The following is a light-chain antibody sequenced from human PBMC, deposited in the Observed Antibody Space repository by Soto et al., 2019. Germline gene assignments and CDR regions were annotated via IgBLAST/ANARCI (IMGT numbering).Light chain of an antibody. CDR1: QSFSSNY. Sequence: EIVLTQSPGTLSLSPGERATLSCRASQSFSSNYLAWYQQKPGQSPRLLIYGASNRATGVPDRFSGSGSGTDFTLTISRPEPEDFAVYYCHQYDSSPRAFGPGTKVEIK. CDR2: GAS. CDR3: HQYDSSPRA. J-gene: IGKJ1*01. V-gene: IGKV3-20*01.